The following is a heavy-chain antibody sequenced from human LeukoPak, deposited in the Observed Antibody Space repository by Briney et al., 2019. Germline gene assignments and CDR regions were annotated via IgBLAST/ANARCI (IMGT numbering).Heavy chain of an antibody. J-gene: IGHJ4*02. Sequence: SETLSLTCAVSGGSISSSNWWSWVRQPPGKGLEWIGEIYHSGSTNYNPSLKSRVTISVDKSKNQFSLKLSSVTAADTAVYFCARDSVNCSTTSCSDYLGYWGQGTLVTVSS. CDR3: ARDSVNCSTTSCSDYLGY. V-gene: IGHV4-4*02. D-gene: IGHD2-2*01. CDR2: IYHSGST. CDR1: GGSISSSNW.